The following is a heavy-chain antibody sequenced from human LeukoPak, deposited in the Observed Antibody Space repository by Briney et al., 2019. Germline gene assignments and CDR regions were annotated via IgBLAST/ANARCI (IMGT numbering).Heavy chain of an antibody. CDR2: INPNNGGT. Sequence: ASVEVSCKASGYTFTGYYMHWVRQAPGQGLEWMGWINPNNGGTNYAQKFQGRVTMTRDTSISTVYMELSRLTSDDTAVYYCARGRGTTSSNFDYWGQGNLVTVSS. V-gene: IGHV1-2*02. CDR1: GYTFTGYY. CDR3: ARGRGTTSSNFDY. D-gene: IGHD2-2*01. J-gene: IGHJ4*02.